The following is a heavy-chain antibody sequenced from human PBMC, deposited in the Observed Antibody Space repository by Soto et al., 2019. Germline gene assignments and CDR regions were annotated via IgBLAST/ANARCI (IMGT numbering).Heavy chain of an antibody. J-gene: IGHJ5*02. V-gene: IGHV4-34*01. Sequence: SETLSLTCAVYGGSFSGYYWNWIRQPPGKGLEWIGEIDHSGYTNYNPSLKSRVTISVDTSKNQFSLRLTSVTAADTAVYYCARVRDWFDPWGQGTLVTVS. CDR2: IDHSGYT. CDR3: ARVRDWFDP. D-gene: IGHD3-3*01. CDR1: GGSFSGYY.